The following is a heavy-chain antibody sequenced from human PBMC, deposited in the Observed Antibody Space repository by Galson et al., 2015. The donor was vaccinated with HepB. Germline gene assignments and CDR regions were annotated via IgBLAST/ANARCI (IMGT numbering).Heavy chain of an antibody. J-gene: IGHJ4*02. V-gene: IGHV4-31*03. D-gene: IGHD4-17*01. CDR2: IYADGST. CDR3: VGYGDLPWY. Sequence: TLSLTCSVSGGSISGAGFYWNWIRHHPGKGLEWMGYIYADGSTYYNPSLNSRLSISADTSKNQFSLKLSSVTSADTAVYYCVGYGDLPWYWGQGTLVTVSS. CDR1: GGSISGAGFY.